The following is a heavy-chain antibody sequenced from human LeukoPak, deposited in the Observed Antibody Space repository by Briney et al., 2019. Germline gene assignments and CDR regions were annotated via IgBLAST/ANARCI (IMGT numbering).Heavy chain of an antibody. D-gene: IGHD4-23*01. J-gene: IGHJ4*02. CDR3: ARGGGNYYIDY. CDR2: ISNPATYT. V-gene: IGHV3-11*06. CDR1: GFTFSDYY. Sequence: GGSLSLSCAASGFTFSDYYMSWIRQAPGKGLEWISYISNPATYTNYAGSVKGRFTISRDNAKNSLHLQMSSLRAEDTAVYYCARGGGNYYIDYWGQGTLVTVSS.